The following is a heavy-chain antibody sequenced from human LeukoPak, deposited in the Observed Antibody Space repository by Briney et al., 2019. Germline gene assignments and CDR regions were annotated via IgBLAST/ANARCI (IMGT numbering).Heavy chain of an antibody. CDR3: ARSSLLHSNAMDV. J-gene: IGHJ6*02. CDR2: ISSSSYI. CDR1: GFTFSSYS. D-gene: IGHD5-18*01. Sequence: PGGSLRLSCAASGFTFSSYSMNWVRQAPGKGLEWVSSISSSSYIYYADSVKGRFTISRDNAKNSLYLQMSSLRDDDTAVYYCARSSLLHSNAMDVWGRGTTVTVSS. V-gene: IGHV3-21*01.